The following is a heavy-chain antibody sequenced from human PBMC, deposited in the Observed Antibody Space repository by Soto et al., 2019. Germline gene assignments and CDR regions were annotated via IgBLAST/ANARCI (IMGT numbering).Heavy chain of an antibody. V-gene: IGHV3-23*01. Sequence: GGSLRLSCAASGFTFSSYAMSWVRQAPGKGLEWVSAISGSGGSTYYADSVKGRFTISRDNSKNTLYLQMNSLRAEDTAVYYCAKDGARYDYVWEDDYWGQGTLVTVSS. CDR3: AKDGARYDYVWEDDY. CDR1: GFTFSSYA. CDR2: ISGSGGST. J-gene: IGHJ4*02. D-gene: IGHD3-16*01.